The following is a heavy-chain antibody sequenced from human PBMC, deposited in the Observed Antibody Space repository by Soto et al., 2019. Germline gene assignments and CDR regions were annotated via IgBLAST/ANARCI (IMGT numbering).Heavy chain of an antibody. CDR2: IYYSGST. J-gene: IGHJ4*02. Sequence: SETLSLTCTVSGGSISSGDYYWSWIRQPPGKGLEWIGYIYYSGSTYYNPSLKSRVTISVDTSKNQFSLKLSSVTAADTAVYYCARDREYYGSGSYYGLDYWGQGTLVTVSS. CDR3: ARDREYYGSGSYYGLDY. D-gene: IGHD3-10*01. CDR1: GGSISSGDYY. V-gene: IGHV4-30-4*01.